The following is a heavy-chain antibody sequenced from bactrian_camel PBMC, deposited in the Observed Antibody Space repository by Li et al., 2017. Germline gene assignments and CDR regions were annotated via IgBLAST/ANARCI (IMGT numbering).Heavy chain of an antibody. V-gene: IGHV3S40*01. J-gene: IGHJ4*01. CDR3: ATAQGYIDPWFPRANYNY. D-gene: IGHD5*01. Sequence: VQLVESGGGSVRAGGSLRLSCAASGSRHKASRTCMSWFRQAPGKEREGVAAIWPGDTRKYYADSVKGRFTISLDHPKNTVYLQMNNLKPEDTAMYYCATAQGYIDPWFPRANYNYWGQGTQVTVS. CDR1: GSRHKASRTC. CDR2: IWPGDTRK.